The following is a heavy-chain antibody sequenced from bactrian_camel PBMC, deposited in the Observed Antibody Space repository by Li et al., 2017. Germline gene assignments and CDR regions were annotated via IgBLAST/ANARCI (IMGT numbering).Heavy chain of an antibody. V-gene: IGHV3S53*01. J-gene: IGHJ4*01. CDR2: SVSGGVT. CDR1: GHTATTRRC. D-gene: IGHD1*01. Sequence: VQLVESGGASVQAGESLRLSCVVSGHTATTRRCMAWFRQAPGKEREGVATSVSGGVTNYTDSVKGRFTISRDNAKNTVYLQMNSLKPEDTAMYYCASSQALAACDNPLAYRYWGQGTQVTVS. CDR3: ASSQALAACDNPLAYRY.